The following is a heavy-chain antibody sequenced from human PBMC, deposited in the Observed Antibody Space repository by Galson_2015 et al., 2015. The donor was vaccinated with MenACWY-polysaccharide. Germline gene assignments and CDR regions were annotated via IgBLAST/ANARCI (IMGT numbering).Heavy chain of an antibody. J-gene: IGHJ5*02. CDR1: GFTFSSYYW. CDR2: TNGDGGAT. CDR3: ARAGAKYCRGGNCFFNWFDP. V-gene: IGHV3-74*01. D-gene: IGHD2-15*01. Sequence: SLRLSCAASGFTFSSYYWMHWVRQAPGKGLVWVSRTNGDGGATDYADSVKGRFTISRDNPKNTLYLQMNSLRAEDTAVYYCARAGAKYCRGGNCFFNWFDPWGQGTLVTVSS.